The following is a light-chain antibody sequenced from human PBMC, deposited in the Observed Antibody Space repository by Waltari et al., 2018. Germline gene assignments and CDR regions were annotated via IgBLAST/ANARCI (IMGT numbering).Light chain of an antibody. J-gene: IGLJ2*01. CDR1: SSNIGNNY. V-gene: IGLV1-51*01. CDR2: YNS. Sequence: QSVLTQPPSVSVTPGQKVTISCSGSSSNIGNNYVSWYQHLPGTAPKLLIYYNSQRPSGTPDRFSGSKSGTSATLGITGLQTGDEADYYCATWDSSLSAGVVFGGGTKLTVL. CDR3: ATWDSSLSAGVV.